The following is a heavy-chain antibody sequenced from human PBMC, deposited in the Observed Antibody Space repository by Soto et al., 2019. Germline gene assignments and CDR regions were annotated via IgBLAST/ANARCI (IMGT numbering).Heavy chain of an antibody. CDR1: GGTFSSYT. CDR2: IIPILGIA. V-gene: IGHV1-69*02. CDR3: ARTTTYYYGSGSYWFDP. D-gene: IGHD3-10*01. Sequence: QVQLVQSGAEVKKPGSSVKVSCKASGGTFSSYTISWVRQAPGQGLEWMGRIIPILGIANYAQKFQGRVTITAXTSRSXXYMELSSLRSEDTAVYYCARTTTYYYGSGSYWFDPWGQGTLVTVSS. J-gene: IGHJ5*02.